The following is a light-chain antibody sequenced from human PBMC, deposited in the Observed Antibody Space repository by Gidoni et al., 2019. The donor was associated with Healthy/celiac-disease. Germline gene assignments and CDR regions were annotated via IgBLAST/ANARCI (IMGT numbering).Light chain of an antibody. CDR1: QSVSSY. CDR3: QHRGT. V-gene: IGKV3-11*01. J-gene: IGKJ2*01. Sequence: EIVLTQSPATLSLSPGERATLSCRASQSVSSYLAWYQQKPGQAPRLLIYDASNSATGIPARFSGSGSGTDFTLTISSLEPEDFAVYYCQHRGTFGQGTKLEIK. CDR2: DAS.